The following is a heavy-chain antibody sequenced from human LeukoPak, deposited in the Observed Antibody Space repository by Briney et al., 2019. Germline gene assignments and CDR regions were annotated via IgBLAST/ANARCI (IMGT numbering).Heavy chain of an antibody. CDR3: VGTAARNYHYGMDV. J-gene: IGHJ6*02. D-gene: IGHD2-2*01. CDR1: GGSISSYY. V-gene: IGHV4-4*07. Sequence: SETLSLTCTVPGGSISSYYWSWIRQPAGKGLEWIGRIYTSGSTNYNPSLKSRVTMSVDTSKNQFSLKLSSVTAADTAVYYCVGTAARNYHYGMDVWGQGTTVTVSS. CDR2: IYTSGST.